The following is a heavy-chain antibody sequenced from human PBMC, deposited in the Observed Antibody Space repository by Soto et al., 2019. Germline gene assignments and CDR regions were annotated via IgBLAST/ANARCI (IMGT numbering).Heavy chain of an antibody. CDR2: ISPMFGAA. CDR3: AREVQVHNPAFVY. D-gene: IGHD1-1*01. CDR1: GGTFNTYA. J-gene: IGHJ4*02. Sequence: QVQLVQSGAEMQKPGSSVKVSCQSSGGTFNTYAMNWVRQAPGQGPEWMGDISPMFGAANYAPKFQGRVTITADESTGTSYMQLSSLTSEDTALYFCAREVQVHNPAFVYWGQGTLVTVSS. V-gene: IGHV1-69*19.